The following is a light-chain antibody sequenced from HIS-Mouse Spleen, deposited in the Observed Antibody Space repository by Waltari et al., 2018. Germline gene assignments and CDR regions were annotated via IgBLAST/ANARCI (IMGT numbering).Light chain of an antibody. Sequence: SYVLTQPPSVSVAPGKTARITCGGNNIGSKSVHWYQQKPGQAPVLVVDDDSDRPSGIPERFSGSSSGTMATLTISGAQVEDEADYYCYSTDSSGNHRVFGGGTKLTVL. CDR2: DDS. V-gene: IGLV3-21*01. CDR3: YSTDSSGNHRV. CDR1: NIGSKS. J-gene: IGLJ2*01.